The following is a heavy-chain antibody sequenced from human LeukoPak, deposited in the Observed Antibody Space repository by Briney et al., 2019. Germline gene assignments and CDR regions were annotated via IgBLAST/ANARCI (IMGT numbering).Heavy chain of an antibody. J-gene: IGHJ6*03. V-gene: IGHV4-39*01. CDR3: ARRQSFGLSWTMDV. CDR1: GGSISSSSYY. Sequence: SETLSLTCTVSGGSISSSSYYCGWIRQPPGKGLQWIGSVHYSGGTNYNPSLKSRVSISVDTSKNRFSLKVTSLTAADTAVYYCARRQSFGLSWTMDVWGKGITVTVSS. D-gene: IGHD1-26*01. CDR2: VHYSGGT.